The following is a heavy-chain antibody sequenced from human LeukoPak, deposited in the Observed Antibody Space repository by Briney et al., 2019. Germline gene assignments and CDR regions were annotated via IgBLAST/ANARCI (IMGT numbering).Heavy chain of an antibody. Sequence: GGSLRLSCAGSGFTFSHYYIDWVRQAPGKGLEWVARIRNKANSYSIEYAASVKGRFTISRDDSKDSVYLQMNSLKSEDTADYYCVRVMLGSSKFFDLWGRGTLVTVSS. CDR2: IRNKANSYSI. CDR3: VRVMLGSSKFFDL. J-gene: IGHJ2*01. D-gene: IGHD1-26*01. CDR1: GFTFSHYY. V-gene: IGHV3-72*01.